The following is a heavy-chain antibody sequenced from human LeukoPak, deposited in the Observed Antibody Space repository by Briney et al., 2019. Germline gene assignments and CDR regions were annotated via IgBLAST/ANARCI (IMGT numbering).Heavy chain of an antibody. J-gene: IGHJ5*02. V-gene: IGHV3-7*03. D-gene: IGHD6-13*01. Sequence: GGSLRLSCAASGFTFSSYWMSWVRQAPGKGLEWVANIKQDGSEKYYVDSVKGRFTISRDNAKNSLYLQMNSLRAEDTAVYYCARDRIAAAATTWWFDPWGQGTLVTVSS. CDR2: IKQDGSEK. CDR3: ARDRIAAAATTWWFDP. CDR1: GFTFSSYW.